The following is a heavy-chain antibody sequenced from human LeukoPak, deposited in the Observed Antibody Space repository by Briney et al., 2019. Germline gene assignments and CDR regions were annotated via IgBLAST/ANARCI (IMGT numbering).Heavy chain of an antibody. J-gene: IGHJ3*02. Sequence: ASVKVSCKASGYTFTGYYMHWVRQAPGQGLEWMGWINPNSGGTNYAQKFQGRVTMTRDTSISTAYMELSRLRSDDTAVYYCAIILILYGDPGAFDIWGQGTMVTVSS. D-gene: IGHD3/OR15-3a*01. V-gene: IGHV1-2*02. CDR2: INPNSGGT. CDR3: AIILILYGDPGAFDI. CDR1: GYTFTGYY.